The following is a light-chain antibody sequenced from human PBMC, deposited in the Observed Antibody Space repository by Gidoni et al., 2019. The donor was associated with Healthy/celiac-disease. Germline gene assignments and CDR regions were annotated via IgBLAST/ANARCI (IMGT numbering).Light chain of an antibody. V-gene: IGKV3-15*01. Sequence: EIVMTQSPATLSVSPGERATLSCRASQSVSSNLAWYQPKPGQAPRLLIYGASTRATGIPARFSGSGSGTEFTFTISSLQSEDFAVYYCQQSNNWPLTFXGXTKVEIK. CDR3: QQSNNWPLT. CDR2: GAS. J-gene: IGKJ4*01. CDR1: QSVSSN.